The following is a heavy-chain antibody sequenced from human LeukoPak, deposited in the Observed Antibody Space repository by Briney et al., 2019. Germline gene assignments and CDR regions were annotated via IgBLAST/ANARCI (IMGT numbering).Heavy chain of an antibody. V-gene: IGHV1-18*01. CDR2: ISAYNGNT. CDR3: ATQGIAVAGTHYGY. J-gene: IGHJ4*02. CDR1: GYTFTSYG. Sequence: ASVKVSCKASGYTFTSYGISWVRQAPGQGLERMGWISAYNGNTNYAQKLQGRVTMTTDTSTSTAYMELRSLRSDDTAVYYCATQGIAVAGTHYGYWGQGTLVTVSS. D-gene: IGHD6-19*01.